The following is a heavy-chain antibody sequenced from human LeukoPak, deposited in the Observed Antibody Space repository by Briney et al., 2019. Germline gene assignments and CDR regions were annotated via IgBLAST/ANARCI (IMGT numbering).Heavy chain of an antibody. CDR2: VYWDDDK. V-gene: IGHV2-5*02. CDR1: GFSLRTSGVG. CDR3: AHRHIRGDHTLGDAFDI. D-gene: IGHD2-21*02. Sequence: SGPTLLNPTQTLTLTCTFSGFSLRTSGVGLAWIRQPPGNDLDRLSVVYWDDDKRYSPSLKSRLTITKDTSKNQVVLTMTNMDPVDTATYYCAHRHIRGDHTLGDAFDIWGQGTMVTVSS. J-gene: IGHJ3*02.